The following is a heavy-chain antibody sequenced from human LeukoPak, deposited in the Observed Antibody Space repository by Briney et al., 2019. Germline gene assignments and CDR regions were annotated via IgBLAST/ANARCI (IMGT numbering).Heavy chain of an antibody. D-gene: IGHD3-10*01. CDR3: ARASYGLGRFYKEQYSQQ. Sequence: GGSLRLSCAASGFSVSSNYMSWVRQAPGKGLEWVSSIYTGGSAYYADSVEGRFTISRDSSKNPLYLQMNSLGAEDTAVYYCARASYGLGRFYKEQYSQQWGPGTLVTVTS. CDR1: GFSVSSNY. V-gene: IGHV3-53*01. J-gene: IGHJ1*01. CDR2: IYTGGSA.